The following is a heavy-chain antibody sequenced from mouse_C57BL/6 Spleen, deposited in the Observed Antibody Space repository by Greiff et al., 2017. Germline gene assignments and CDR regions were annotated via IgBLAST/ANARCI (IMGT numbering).Heavy chain of an antibody. Sequence: QVQLKESGAELMKPGASVKLSCKATGYTFTGYWIEWVKQRPGHGLEWIGEILPGSGSTNYNEKFKGKATFTADTSSNTAYMQLSSLTTEDSAIYYCAREGYGSPYAMDYWGQGTSVTVSS. CDR3: AREGYGSPYAMDY. V-gene: IGHV1-9*01. CDR2: ILPGSGST. J-gene: IGHJ4*01. CDR1: GYTFTGYW. D-gene: IGHD1-1*01.